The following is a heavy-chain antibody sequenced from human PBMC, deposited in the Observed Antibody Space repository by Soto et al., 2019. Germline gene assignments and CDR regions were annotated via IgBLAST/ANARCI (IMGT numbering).Heavy chain of an antibody. CDR1: GFTFSSYA. CDR3: ARGGMEWELLRNYYYGMDV. D-gene: IGHD1-26*01. Sequence: VQLVESGGGLVKPGGSLRLSCAASGFTFSSYAMHWVRQAPGKGLEWVAVISYDGSNKYYADSVKGRFTISRDNSKNTLYLQMNSLRAEDTAVYYCARGGMEWELLRNYYYGMDVWGQGTTVTVSS. J-gene: IGHJ6*02. V-gene: IGHV3-30-3*01. CDR2: ISYDGSNK.